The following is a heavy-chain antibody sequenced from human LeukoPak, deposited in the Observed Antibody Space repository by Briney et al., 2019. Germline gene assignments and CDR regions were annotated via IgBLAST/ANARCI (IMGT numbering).Heavy chain of an antibody. V-gene: IGHV4-39*01. CDR1: GGSISRSSYY. Sequence: PSETLSLTCTVSGGSISRSSYYWGWLRQPPGKELEWIGSIYYSDSGKMYYNPSLKSRVTISADTSKNQFSLKVSSVTAADTAVYYCARRPPALGAFDIWGQGTMVSVSS. J-gene: IGHJ3*02. CDR3: ARRPPALGAFDI. CDR2: IYYSDSGKM.